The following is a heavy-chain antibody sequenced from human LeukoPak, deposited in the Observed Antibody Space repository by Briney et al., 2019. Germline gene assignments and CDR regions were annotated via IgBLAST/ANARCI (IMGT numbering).Heavy chain of an antibody. CDR2: INPNSGGT. V-gene: IGHV1-2*02. Sequence: GASVKVSCKASGYTLTSYYMHWVRQAPGQGLEWMGWINPNSGGTNYAQKFQGRVTMTRDTSISTAYMELSRLRSDDTAVYYCARVSGGAYYYMDVWGKGTTVTISS. CDR1: GYTLTSYY. D-gene: IGHD1-26*01. J-gene: IGHJ6*03. CDR3: ARVSGGAYYYMDV.